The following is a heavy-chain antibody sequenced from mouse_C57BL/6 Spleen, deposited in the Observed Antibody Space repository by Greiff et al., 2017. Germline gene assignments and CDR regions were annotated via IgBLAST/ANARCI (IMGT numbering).Heavy chain of an antibody. CDR3: ARWAYGYSYYFDY. V-gene: IGHV1-18*01. CDR2: INPNNGGT. J-gene: IGHJ2*01. CDR1: GYTFTDYN. D-gene: IGHD2-2*01. Sequence: VQLKQSGPELVKPGASVKIPCKASGYTFTDYNMDWVKQSHGKSLEWIGDINPNNGGTIYNQKFKGKATLTVDKSSSTAYMELRSLTSEDTAVYYCARWAYGYSYYFDYWGQGTTLTVSS.